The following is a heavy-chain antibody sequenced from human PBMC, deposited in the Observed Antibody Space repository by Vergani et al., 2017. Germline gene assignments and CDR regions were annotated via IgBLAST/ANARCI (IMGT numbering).Heavy chain of an antibody. CDR3: ARALLFVTSGFDP. CDR1: GGSVSSGSYY. Sequence: QVQLQESGPGLVKPSETLSLTCTVSGGSVSSGSYYWSWIRQPPGKGLEWIGYIYYSGSTNYNPSLKSRVTISVDTSKNQFSLKLSSVTAADTAVYYCARALLFVTSGFDPWGQGTLVTVSS. D-gene: IGHD2-21*01. CDR2: IYYSGST. J-gene: IGHJ5*02. V-gene: IGHV4-61*01.